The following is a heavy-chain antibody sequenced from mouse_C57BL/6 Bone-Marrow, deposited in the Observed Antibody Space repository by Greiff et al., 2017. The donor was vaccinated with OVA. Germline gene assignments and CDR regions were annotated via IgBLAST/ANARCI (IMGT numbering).Heavy chain of an antibody. V-gene: IGHV1-85*01. CDR3: ARDYGSSYVGYFDV. J-gene: IGHJ1*03. CDR2: IYPRDGST. Sequence: QVQLQQPGAELVKPGASVKLSCKASGYTFTSYDINWVKQRPGQGLEWIGWIYPRDGSTKYNEKFKGKATLTVDTSSSTAYMELHSLTSEDSAVYFCARDYGSSYVGYFDVWGTGTTVTVSS. D-gene: IGHD1-1*01. CDR1: GYTFTSYD.